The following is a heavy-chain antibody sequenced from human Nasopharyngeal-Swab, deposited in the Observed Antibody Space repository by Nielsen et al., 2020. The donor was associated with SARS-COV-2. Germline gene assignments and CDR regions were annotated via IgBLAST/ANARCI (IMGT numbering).Heavy chain of an antibody. D-gene: IGHD3-3*01. CDR1: GGSISSYY. V-gene: IGHV4-59*01. Sequence: GSLRLSCTVSGGSISSYYWSWIRQPQGKGMEWVGYINYSGRTNYSRSLKSRVTISVDTSKNQFSLKLSSGTAADTAVYYCARGGGLGYYDFWSGYSQTSDAFDIWGQGTIVTVSS. CDR3: ARGGGLGYYDFWSGYSQTSDAFDI. CDR2: INYSGRT. J-gene: IGHJ3*02.